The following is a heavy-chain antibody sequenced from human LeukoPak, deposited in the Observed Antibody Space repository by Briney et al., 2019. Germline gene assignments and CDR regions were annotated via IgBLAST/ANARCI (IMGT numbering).Heavy chain of an antibody. Sequence: GASVKVSCKASGGTFNNYGISWVRQAPGQGLEWMGGIIPMFDMTNYAEKFQGRVTITTDESTSTAYMELSSLRSEDTAVYYCARESEGHCSSTRCHYYYYIDVWGKGTTVTVSS. D-gene: IGHD2-2*01. V-gene: IGHV1-69*05. CDR3: ARESEGHCSSTRCHYYYYIDV. CDR1: GGTFNNYG. CDR2: IIPMFDMT. J-gene: IGHJ6*03.